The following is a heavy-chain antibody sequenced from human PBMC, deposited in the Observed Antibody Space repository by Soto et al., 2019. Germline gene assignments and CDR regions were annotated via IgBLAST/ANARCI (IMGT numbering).Heavy chain of an antibody. CDR1: GGSISTYY. J-gene: IGHJ4*02. Sequence: QLQLQESGPGLVKPSETLSLTCSLSGGSISTYYWSWIRQPPGKGLEWLGYIYYRGNTKYNPSFKSRVTISLDTSKNQISLRLSSVTAADTALYYCARHPGYYDVLTGYSTYYFDSWGQGALVTVSS. D-gene: IGHD3-9*01. V-gene: IGHV4-59*08. CDR3: ARHPGYYDVLTGYSTYYFDS. CDR2: IYYRGNT.